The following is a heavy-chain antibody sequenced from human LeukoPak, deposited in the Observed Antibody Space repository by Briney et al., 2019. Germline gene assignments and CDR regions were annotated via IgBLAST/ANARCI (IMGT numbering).Heavy chain of an antibody. Sequence: GGSLRLSCAVSGFTFRTSWMTWVRQAPGKGLEWVAVVSYDGSKKYYADSVKGRFTISRDNSKNTLYLQMNSLRAEDTAVYYCARDIVAAASYWGQGTLVTVSS. J-gene: IGHJ4*02. CDR3: ARDIVAAASY. CDR2: VSYDGSKK. D-gene: IGHD6-13*01. V-gene: IGHV3-30-3*01. CDR1: GFTFRTSW.